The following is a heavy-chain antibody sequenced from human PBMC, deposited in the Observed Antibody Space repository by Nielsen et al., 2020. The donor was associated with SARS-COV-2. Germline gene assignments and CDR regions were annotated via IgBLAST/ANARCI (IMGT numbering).Heavy chain of an antibody. CDR3: ARGGGYYDILTGHSGTYYFDY. Sequence: VKVSCKASGGTFSSYAISWVRQAPGQGLEWMGGIIPIFGTANYAQKFQGRVTITADESTSTAYMELSSLRSEDTAVYYCARGGGYYDILTGHSGTYYFDYWGQGTLVTVSS. CDR2: IIPIFGTA. V-gene: IGHV1-69*13. CDR1: GGTFSSYA. J-gene: IGHJ4*02. D-gene: IGHD3-9*01.